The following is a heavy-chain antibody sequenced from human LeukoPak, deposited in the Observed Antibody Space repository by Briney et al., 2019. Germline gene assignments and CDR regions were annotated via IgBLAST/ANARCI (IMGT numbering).Heavy chain of an antibody. V-gene: IGHV3-23*01. CDR2: ISDSGGST. J-gene: IGHJ2*01. CDR1: RFTLSSYA. CDR3: AKDILGSGSYYTHWYFDL. D-gene: IGHD3-10*01. Sequence: QTGGSLRLSCAASRFTLSSYAMSWVRQAPGKGLEWVSGISDSGGSTYYADSVKGRFTISRDNSKNTLYLQMNSLRAEDTAVYYCAKDILGSGSYYTHWYFDLWGRGTLVTVSS.